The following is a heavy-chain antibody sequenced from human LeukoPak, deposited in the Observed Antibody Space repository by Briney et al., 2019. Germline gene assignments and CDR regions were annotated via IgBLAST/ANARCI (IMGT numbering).Heavy chain of an antibody. V-gene: IGHV1-69*13. Sequence: ASVKVSCKASGGTFSSYAISWVRQAPGQGLEWMGGIIPIFGTANYAQKFQGRVTITADESTSTAYMELSSLRSEDTAVYYCARVRDSSGYRMNWFDPWGQGTLVTVSS. D-gene: IGHD3-22*01. CDR1: GGTFSSYA. J-gene: IGHJ5*02. CDR3: ARVRDSSGYRMNWFDP. CDR2: IIPIFGTA.